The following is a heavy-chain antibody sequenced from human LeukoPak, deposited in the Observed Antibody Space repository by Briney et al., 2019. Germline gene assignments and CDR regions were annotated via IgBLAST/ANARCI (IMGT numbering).Heavy chain of an antibody. V-gene: IGHV3-23*01. Sequence: GGSLRLSCAASGFTFSSYGMSRVRQAPGKGLEWVSAISGSGGSTYYADSVKGRLTISRDNSKNTLYLKMNSLRAEDTAVYYCDRWFGELLPDYWGQGTLVTVSS. J-gene: IGHJ4*02. CDR3: DRWFGELLPDY. D-gene: IGHD3-10*01. CDR2: ISGSGGST. CDR1: GFTFSSYG.